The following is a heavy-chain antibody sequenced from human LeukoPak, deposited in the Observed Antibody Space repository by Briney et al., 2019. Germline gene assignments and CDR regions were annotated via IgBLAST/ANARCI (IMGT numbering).Heavy chain of an antibody. CDR1: GFTFSSYG. J-gene: IGHJ3*02. CDR3: ARALYYDFWSGYRDDAFDI. D-gene: IGHD3-3*01. Sequence: GGSQRLSCAASGFTFSSYGMHWVRQAPGKGLEGVAVIWYDGSNKYYADSVKGRFTISRDNSKNTLYLQMNSLRAEDTAVYYCARALYYDFWSGYRDDAFDIWGQGTMVTVSS. CDR2: IWYDGSNK. V-gene: IGHV3-33*01.